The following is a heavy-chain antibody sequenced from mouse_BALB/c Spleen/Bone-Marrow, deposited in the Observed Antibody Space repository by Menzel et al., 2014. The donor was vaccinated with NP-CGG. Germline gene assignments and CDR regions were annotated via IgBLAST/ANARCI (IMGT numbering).Heavy chain of an antibody. Sequence: EVMLVESGGGLVQLGGSLKLSCAASGFDFSRYWMSWVRQAPGKGLEWIGEINPESSTINYTPSLKDKFIISRDNAKNTLYLQMSKVRSEDTALYYCARLNYYGNLFVWGAGTTVTVSS. CDR1: GFDFSRYW. V-gene: IGHV4-1*02. D-gene: IGHD1-1*01. J-gene: IGHJ1*01. CDR2: INPESSTI. CDR3: ARLNYYGNLFV.